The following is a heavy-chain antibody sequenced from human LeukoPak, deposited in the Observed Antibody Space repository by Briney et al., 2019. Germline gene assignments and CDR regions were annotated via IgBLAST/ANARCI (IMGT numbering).Heavy chain of an antibody. CDR3: LPLYCSGTGCPLHY. V-gene: IGHV3-21*01. Sequence: GGSLRLSCAASGFTFSSYSMNWVRQAPGKGLEWVSSISSSSSYIYYADSVKGRFTISRDNAKNSLYLQMNSLRAEDTAVYYCLPLYCSGTGCPLHYWGQGTLVTVSS. D-gene: IGHD2-2*01. CDR2: ISSSSSYI. CDR1: GFTFSSYS. J-gene: IGHJ4*02.